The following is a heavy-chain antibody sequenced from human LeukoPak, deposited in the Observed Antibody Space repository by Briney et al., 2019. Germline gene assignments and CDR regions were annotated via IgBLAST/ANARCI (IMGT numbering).Heavy chain of an antibody. J-gene: IGHJ3*02. D-gene: IGHD3-10*01. CDR1: GFTFSSYS. CDR3: ARGSRSGPRAFDI. V-gene: IGHV3-48*01. CDR2: ISSSSTI. Sequence: GGSLRLSCAASGFTFSSYSMNWVRQAPGKGLEWVSYISSSSTIYYADSVKGRFTISRDNAKNSLYLQMNSLRAEDTAVYYCARGSRSGPRAFDIWGQGTMVTVSS.